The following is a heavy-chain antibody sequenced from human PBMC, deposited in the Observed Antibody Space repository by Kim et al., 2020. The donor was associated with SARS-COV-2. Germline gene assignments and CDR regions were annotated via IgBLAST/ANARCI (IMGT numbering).Heavy chain of an antibody. CDR2: IYYSGST. CDR1: GGSISSGGYY. Sequence: SETLSLTCTVSGGSISSGGYYWSWIRQHPGKGLEWIGYIYYSGSTYYNPSLKSRVTISVDTSKNQFSLKLSSVTAADTAVYYCATTMPVNWYFDLWGRGTLVTVSS. D-gene: IGHD2-2*01. CDR3: ATTMPVNWYFDL. V-gene: IGHV4-31*03. J-gene: IGHJ2*01.